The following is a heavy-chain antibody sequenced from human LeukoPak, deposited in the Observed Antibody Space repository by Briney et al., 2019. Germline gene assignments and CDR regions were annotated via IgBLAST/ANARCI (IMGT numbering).Heavy chain of an antibody. CDR2: ISGSYII. D-gene: IGHD6-13*01. CDR3: ARGSRSSWNRYYFDY. V-gene: IGHV3-11*04. Sequence: GGSLRLSCAASGFTFSDYYRSWIRQAPGKGLEWVAYISGSYIIYYADSVKGRFTISRDNAKNSLYLQMNRLRAEDTAVYYCARGSRSSWNRYYFDYWGQGTLVTVSS. CDR1: GFTFSDYY. J-gene: IGHJ4*02.